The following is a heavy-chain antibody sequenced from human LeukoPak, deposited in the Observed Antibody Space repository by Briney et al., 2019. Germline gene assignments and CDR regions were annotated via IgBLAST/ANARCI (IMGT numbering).Heavy chain of an antibody. CDR1: GFTVSSNS. CDR2: ISGSGGST. V-gene: IGHV3-23*01. J-gene: IGHJ4*02. D-gene: IGHD4-17*01. Sequence: PGGSLRLSCTVSGFTVSSNSWSWVRQAPGKGLEWVSAISGSGGSTYYADSVKGRFTISRDNSKNTLYLQMNSLRAEDTAVYYCAKVYGDYYFDYWGQGTLVTVSS. CDR3: AKVYGDYYFDY.